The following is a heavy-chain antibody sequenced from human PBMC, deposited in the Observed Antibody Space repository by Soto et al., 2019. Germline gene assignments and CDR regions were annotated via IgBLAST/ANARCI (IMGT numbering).Heavy chain of an antibody. CDR2: ISYDGSNK. Sequence: GGSLRLSCAASGFTFSSYAMHWVRQAPGKGLEWVAVISYDGSNKYYADSVKGRFTISRDNSKNTLYLQMNSLRAEDTAVYYCARDRGQFWNYDAFDIWGQGTMVTVSS. J-gene: IGHJ3*02. CDR3: ARDRGQFWNYDAFDI. V-gene: IGHV3-30-3*01. CDR1: GFTFSSYA. D-gene: IGHD1-7*01.